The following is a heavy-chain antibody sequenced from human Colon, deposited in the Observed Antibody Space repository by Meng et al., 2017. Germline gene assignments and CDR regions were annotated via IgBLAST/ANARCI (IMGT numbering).Heavy chain of an antibody. D-gene: IGHD1-26*01. V-gene: IGHV4-61*08. CDR3: ARDHMGSLDY. CDR2: AST. Sequence: QVQLQESGAGLVRPSETLSLICSVSGGHVMRAGYQWGWIRQPPGKGQEWFGYASTNNNPSLKSRVTISLDTSRNQFSLSLSSVTAADTAVYYCARDHMGSLDYWGQGILVTVSS. CDR1: GGHVMRAGYQ. J-gene: IGHJ4*02.